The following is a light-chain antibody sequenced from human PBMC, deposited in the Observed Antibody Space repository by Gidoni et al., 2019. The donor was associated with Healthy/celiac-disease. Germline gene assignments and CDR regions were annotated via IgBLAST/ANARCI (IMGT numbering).Light chain of an antibody. CDR2: DVS. CDR3: SSYTSSSTVV. Sequence: ASVSGSPGQSITISCTGTSSDVGGYNYVSWYPQHPGKAPKLMIYDVSNRPSGVSNRFSGSKSGNTASLTISGLQAEDEADYYCSSYTSSSTVVFGGGTKLTVL. J-gene: IGLJ2*01. V-gene: IGLV2-14*01. CDR1: SSDVGGYNY.